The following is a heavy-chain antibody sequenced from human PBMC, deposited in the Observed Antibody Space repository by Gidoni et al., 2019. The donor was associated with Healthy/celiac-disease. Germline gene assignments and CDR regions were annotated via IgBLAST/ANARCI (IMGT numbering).Heavy chain of an antibody. CDR1: GFTFSSYG. CDR2: ISYDGSNK. CDR3: AKDRRSSVGFLRITIFGAWFDP. V-gene: IGHV3-30*18. D-gene: IGHD3-3*01. J-gene: IGHJ5*02. Sequence: QVQLVESGGGVVQPGRSLRLSCAASGFTFSSYGMHWVRQAPGKGLEWVAVISYDGSNKYYADSVKGRFTISRDNSKNTLYLQMNSLRAEDTAVYYCAKDRRSSVGFLRITIFGAWFDPWGQGTLVTVSS.